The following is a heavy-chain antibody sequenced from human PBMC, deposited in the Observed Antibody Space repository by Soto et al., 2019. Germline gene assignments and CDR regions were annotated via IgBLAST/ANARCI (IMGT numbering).Heavy chain of an antibody. CDR2: IKSKNDGGTT. D-gene: IGHD3-3*01. CDR1: GFTFSNAW. V-gene: IGHV3-15*07. Sequence: GGSLRLSCAASGFTFSNAWMNWVRQAPGKGLEWVGRIKSKNDGGTTDYDAPVKGRFTISRDDSKNTLYLQMNSLKTEDTAVYYCTTFLKRRITIFGVVIGYGMDVWGQGTTVTVSS. J-gene: IGHJ6*02. CDR3: TTFLKRRITIFGVVIGYGMDV.